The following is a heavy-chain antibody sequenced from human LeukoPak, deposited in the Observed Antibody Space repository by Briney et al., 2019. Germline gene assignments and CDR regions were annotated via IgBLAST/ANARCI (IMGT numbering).Heavy chain of an antibody. Sequence: GGSLRLSCAASGFTFSSYWMHWVRQAPGKGLVWVSRINTDGSTTAYADSVKGRFTISRDNAKNTLYLEMNSLRAEDTAIYYCSRGKSAGLVNWYDPWGQGTLVTVSS. CDR1: GFTFSSYW. J-gene: IGHJ5*02. CDR2: INTDGSTT. CDR3: SRGKSAGLVNWYDP. D-gene: IGHD2-8*02. V-gene: IGHV3-74*03.